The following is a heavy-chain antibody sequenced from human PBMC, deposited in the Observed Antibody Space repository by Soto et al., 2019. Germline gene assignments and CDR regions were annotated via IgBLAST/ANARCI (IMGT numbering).Heavy chain of an antibody. CDR2: IYHSGST. V-gene: IGHV4-4*02. J-gene: IGHJ4*02. Sequence: QVPLQESGPRLVRPSGTLSLTCTVSSGSISTANWWSWVRQPPGRGLEWIGEIYHSGSTNYNLYLKSRVTLSVDKSKNQFPLRLSSVTAADTAMYYCARRGGGVVLTATTPFDYWGQGTLVTVSS. D-gene: IGHD2-21*02. CDR3: ARRGGGVVLTATTPFDY. CDR1: SGSISTANW.